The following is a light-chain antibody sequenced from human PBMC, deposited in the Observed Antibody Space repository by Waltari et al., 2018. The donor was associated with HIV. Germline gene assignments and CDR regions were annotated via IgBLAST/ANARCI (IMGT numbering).Light chain of an antibody. Sequence: EIVMTQSPVALSASLGERVTLSCRASQSVGTSLAWYHQRPGQAPGVLIYSVSTRAAGVPARFSGSGSGTDFTLTISSLQPEDYAVYFCQQYEKWPPLTFGGGTKV. CDR3: QQYEKWPPLT. CDR1: QSVGTS. CDR2: SVS. V-gene: IGKV3-15*01. J-gene: IGKJ4*01.